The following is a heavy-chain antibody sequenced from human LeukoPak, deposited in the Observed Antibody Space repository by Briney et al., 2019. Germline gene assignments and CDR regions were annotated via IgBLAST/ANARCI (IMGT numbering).Heavy chain of an antibody. V-gene: IGHV3-43*01. CDR1: GFTFDDYT. CDR2: ISWDGGST. J-gene: IGHJ4*02. CDR3: ARDQGEWEPQVGY. Sequence: GGSLRLSCAASGFTFDDYTMHWVRQAPGKGLEWVSLISWDGGSTYYADSVKGRFTISRDNSKNSLYLQMNSLRAEDTAVYYCARDQGEWEPQVGYWGQGTLVTVSS. D-gene: IGHD1-26*01.